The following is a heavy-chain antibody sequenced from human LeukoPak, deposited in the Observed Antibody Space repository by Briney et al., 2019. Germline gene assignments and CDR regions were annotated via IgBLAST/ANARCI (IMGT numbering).Heavy chain of an antibody. Sequence: GGSLRLSCAASGFTFSSYSTNWVRQAPGKGLEWVAVVWYDGINKYYADSVKGRFTISRDNSKNTLYLQMNSLRAEDTAVYYCARSTSSEYDIYHFDYWGQGTLVTVSS. CDR2: VWYDGINK. J-gene: IGHJ4*02. V-gene: IGHV3-33*08. D-gene: IGHD3-9*01. CDR3: ARSTSSEYDIYHFDY. CDR1: GFTFSSYS.